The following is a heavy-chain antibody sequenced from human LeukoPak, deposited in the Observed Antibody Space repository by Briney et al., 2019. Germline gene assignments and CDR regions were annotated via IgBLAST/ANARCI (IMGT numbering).Heavy chain of an antibody. CDR1: GITFSSYW. J-gene: IGHJ3*02. V-gene: IGHV3-7*01. CDR2: IKQDGSEK. CDR3: ARDLAYCGGDCSGATTFDI. D-gene: IGHD2-21*02. Sequence: GGSLRLSRAASGITFSSYWMSWVRQAPGKGLEWVANIKQDGSEKYYVDSVKGRFTISRDNAKNSLYLQMNSLRAEDTAVYYCARDLAYCGGDCSGATTFDIWGQGTMVTVSS.